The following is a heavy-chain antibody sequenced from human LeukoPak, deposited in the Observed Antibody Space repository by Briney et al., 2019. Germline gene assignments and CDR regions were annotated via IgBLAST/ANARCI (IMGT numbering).Heavy chain of an antibody. J-gene: IGHJ4*01. CDR2: IYSGGST. Sequence: AGGSLRLFYAASGFTVSSNYMSWVRQAPGKGLEWVSVIYSGGSTYYADSVKGRFTISRDNSKNTLYLQMNSLRAEDTAVYYCARDLDPYSRSWLELWGQGTLVTVSS. D-gene: IGHD6-13*01. V-gene: IGHV3-66*01. CDR3: ARDLDPYSRSWLEL. CDR1: GFTVSSNY.